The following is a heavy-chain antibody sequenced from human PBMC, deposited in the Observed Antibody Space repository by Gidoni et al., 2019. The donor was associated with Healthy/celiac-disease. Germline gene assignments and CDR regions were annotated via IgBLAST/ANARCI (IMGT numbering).Heavy chain of an antibody. CDR3: ARGYYGSGSYLLGGYYYYGMDV. CDR1: GYTFTSYD. J-gene: IGHJ6*02. V-gene: IGHV1-8*01. D-gene: IGHD3-10*01. Sequence: QVQLVQSGAEVKKPGASVKVSCKASGYTFTSYDINWVRQATGQGLEWMGWMNPNSGNTGYAQKFQGRVTMTRNTSISTAYMELSSLRSEDTAVYYCARGYYGSGSYLLGGYYYYGMDVWGQGTTVTVSS. CDR2: MNPNSGNT.